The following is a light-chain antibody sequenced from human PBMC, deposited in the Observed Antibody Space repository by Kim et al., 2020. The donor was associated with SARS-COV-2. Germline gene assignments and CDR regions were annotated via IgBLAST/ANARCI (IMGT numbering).Light chain of an antibody. CDR1: SSNIGAGYA. V-gene: IGLV1-40*01. J-gene: IGLJ3*02. Sequence: QSVLTQPPSVSGAPGQRVTISCTGSSSNIGAGYAVHWYQQLPGTAPKLLIYGNNNRPSGVPDRFSGSKSGTSASLAITGLQAEDEADYYCQSYDRSLSGWVFGGGTKVTVL. CDR2: GNN. CDR3: QSYDRSLSGWV.